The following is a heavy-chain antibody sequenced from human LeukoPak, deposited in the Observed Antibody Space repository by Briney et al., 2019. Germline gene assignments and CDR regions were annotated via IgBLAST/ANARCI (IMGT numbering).Heavy chain of an antibody. J-gene: IGHJ4*02. V-gene: IGHV3-11*01. Sequence: GGSLRLSCAASGFTFDDYGMSWVRQAPGKGLEWVSYISSSGSTIYYADSVKGRFTISRDNAKNSLYLQMNSLRAEDTAVYYCARDHAYYYDSSGYYGYDYWGQGTLVTVSS. CDR2: ISSSGSTI. CDR3: ARDHAYYYDSSGYYGYDY. CDR1: GFTFDDYG. D-gene: IGHD3-22*01.